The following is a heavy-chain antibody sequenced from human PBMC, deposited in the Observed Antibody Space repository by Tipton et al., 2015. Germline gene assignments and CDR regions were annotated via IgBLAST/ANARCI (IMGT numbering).Heavy chain of an antibody. CDR1: GFTFSSYA. V-gene: IGHV3-23*01. D-gene: IGHD4-23*01. Sequence: GSLRLSCAASGFTFSSYAMNWVRQAPGKGLEWVSGISGSGGSTYYTDSVKGRFTISRDNSKNTLYLQMNSLRAEDTAAYYCAKDYGGVLGYWGQGPLVTVAS. J-gene: IGHJ4*02. CDR2: ISGSGGST. CDR3: AKDYGGVLGY.